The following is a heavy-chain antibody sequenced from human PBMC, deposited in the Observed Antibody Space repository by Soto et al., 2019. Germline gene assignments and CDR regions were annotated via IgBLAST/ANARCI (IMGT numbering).Heavy chain of an antibody. CDR2: ISSSGSTI. D-gene: IGHD3-22*01. CDR1: GFTFSSYE. J-gene: IGHJ6*02. Sequence: SGGSLRLSCAASGFTFSSYEMNWVRQAPGKGLEWVSYISSSGSTIYYADSVKGRFTISRDNAKNSLYLQMNSLRAEDTAVYYCARGHNPDDSSGYFRIGLDGMDVWGQGTTVTVSS. CDR3: ARGHNPDDSSGYFRIGLDGMDV. V-gene: IGHV3-48*03.